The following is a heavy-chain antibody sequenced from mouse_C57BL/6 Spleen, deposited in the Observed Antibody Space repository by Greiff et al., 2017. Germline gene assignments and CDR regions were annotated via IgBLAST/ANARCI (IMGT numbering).Heavy chain of an antibody. J-gene: IGHJ2*01. V-gene: IGHV1-26*01. CDR2: INPNNGGT. CDR3: ARKGGLGYFDY. D-gene: IGHD3-1*01. CDR1: GYTFTDYY. Sequence: EVQLQQSGPELVKPGASVKISCKASGYTFTDYYMNWVKQSHGKSLEWIGDINPNNGGTSYNQKFKGKATLTVDKSSSTAYMELRSLTSEDSAVYYCARKGGLGYFDYWGQGTTLTVSS.